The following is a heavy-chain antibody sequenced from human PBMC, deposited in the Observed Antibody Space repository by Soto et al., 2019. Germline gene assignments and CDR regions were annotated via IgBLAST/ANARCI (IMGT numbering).Heavy chain of an antibody. CDR2: IYNSGYSSGST. V-gene: IGHV4-61*01. CDR1: GGSVSSSRYY. Sequence: QVQLQESGPGLVKPSETLSLTCTVSGGSVSSSRYYWSWIRQPPGKGLEWIGYIYNSGYSSGSTNYNPSLKSRVTISVDTSKNQYSLKLSSVTAADTAVYYCGTWGVGMDVWGQGTTVTVSS. CDR3: GTWGVGMDV. D-gene: IGHD3-16*01. J-gene: IGHJ6*02.